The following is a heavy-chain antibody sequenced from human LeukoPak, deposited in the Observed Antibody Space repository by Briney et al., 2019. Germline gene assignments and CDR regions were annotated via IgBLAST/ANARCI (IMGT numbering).Heavy chain of an antibody. D-gene: IGHD4-23*01. CDR2: INPKNGGT. V-gene: IGHV1-2*02. CDR3: ARDGYGGNSFDY. CDR1: GYTFPGHH. Sequence: ASVKVSCKASGYTFPGHHIHWVRQAPGQGFEWMGWINPKNGGTNYAQKFQGRVTMTRDTSINTAFMELSRLNSDDTAVYFCARDGYGGNSFDYWGQGTLVTVSS. J-gene: IGHJ4*02.